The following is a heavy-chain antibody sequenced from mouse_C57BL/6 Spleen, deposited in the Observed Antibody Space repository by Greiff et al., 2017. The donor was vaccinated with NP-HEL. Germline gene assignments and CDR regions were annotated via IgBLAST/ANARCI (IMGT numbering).Heavy chain of an antibody. CDR3: ARSGLGLFDY. CDR2: IHPNSGST. J-gene: IGHJ2*01. Sequence: VKLQQPGAELVKPGASVKLSCKASGYTFTSYWMHWVKQRPGQGLEWIGMIHPNSGSTNYNEKFKSKATLTVDKSSSTAYMQLSSLTSEDSAVYYCARSGLGLFDYWGQGTTLTVSS. CDR1: GYTFTSYW. V-gene: IGHV1-64*01. D-gene: IGHD4-1*01.